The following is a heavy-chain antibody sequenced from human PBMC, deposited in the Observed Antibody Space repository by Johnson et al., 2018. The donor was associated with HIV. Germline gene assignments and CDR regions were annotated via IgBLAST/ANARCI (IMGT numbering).Heavy chain of an antibody. CDR1: GFTFDDYG. Sequence: VQLVESGGGVVRPGGSLRLSCAASGFTFDDYGMSWVRQAPGKGLEWVSGIGTAGDTYYPGPVKGRFTISRENAKNSLYLQMNSLRAEDTAVYYCARESGPSSDAFDIWGQGTMVTVSS. D-gene: IGHD1-26*01. CDR2: IGTAGDT. CDR3: ARESGPSSDAFDI. J-gene: IGHJ3*02. V-gene: IGHV3-13*01.